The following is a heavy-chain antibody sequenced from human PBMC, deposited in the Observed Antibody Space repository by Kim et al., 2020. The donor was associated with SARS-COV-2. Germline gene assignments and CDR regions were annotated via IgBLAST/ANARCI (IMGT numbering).Heavy chain of an antibody. CDR2: ISYDGSNK. Sequence: GGSLRLSCAASGFTFSSYGMHWVRQAPGKGLEWVAVISYDGSNKYYADSVKGRFTISRDNSKNTLYLQMNSLRAEDTAVYYCAKDLFRIGDDAFDIWGQG. J-gene: IGHJ3*02. CDR1: GFTFSSYG. V-gene: IGHV3-30*18. D-gene: IGHD3-10*01. CDR3: AKDLFRIGDDAFDI.